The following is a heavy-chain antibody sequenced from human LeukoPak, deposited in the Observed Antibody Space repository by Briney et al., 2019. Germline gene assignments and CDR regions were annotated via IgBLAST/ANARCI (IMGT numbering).Heavy chain of an antibody. D-gene: IGHD6-19*01. J-gene: IGHJ4*02. CDR2: IYTSGST. V-gene: IGHV4-4*07. CDR3: ARGTLYRGWSYYLDF. Sequence: SETLSLTCTVSGGSLSSYYWSWIRQPAGKGLEWIGRIYTSGSTNYNPSLKSRVTMSVDTSKNQFSLKLSSVTAADTAVYYCARGTLYRGWSYYLDFWGQGSQVTVSS. CDR1: GGSLSSYY.